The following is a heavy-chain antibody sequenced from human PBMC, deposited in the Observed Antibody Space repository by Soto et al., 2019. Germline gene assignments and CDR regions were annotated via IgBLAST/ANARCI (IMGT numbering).Heavy chain of an antibody. CDR2: ISTHNGNT. CDR3: AREGILGPFDAYDL. V-gene: IGHV1-18*04. D-gene: IGHD3-3*01. CDR1: VFTSSG. Sequence: QVQLVQSEAEVKKPGASVKVSCKASVFTSSGISWVRQAPGRGLEWLGWISTHNGNTRYAPKFQDRVIMTMDRSTTTVYMELRSLRSDDTAVYLCAREGILGPFDAYDLWGQGTMVTVS. J-gene: IGHJ3*01.